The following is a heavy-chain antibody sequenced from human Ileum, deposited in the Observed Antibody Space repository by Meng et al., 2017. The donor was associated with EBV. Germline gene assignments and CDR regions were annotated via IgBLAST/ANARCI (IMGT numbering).Heavy chain of an antibody. CDR3: ARNSESGSYIDY. J-gene: IGHJ4*02. V-gene: IGHV4-28*01. CDR2: IYYSGTT. Sequence: VQLQASGPGLVKPSHTRSLTCAVSGYSISTTNWWGWIRQPPGKGLEWIGHIYYSGTTYNNPSLKSRVTMSIDPSKNQFSLKLSSVTAVDTAVYYCARNSESGSYIDYWGLGTLVTVSS. D-gene: IGHD1-26*01. CDR1: GYSISTTNW.